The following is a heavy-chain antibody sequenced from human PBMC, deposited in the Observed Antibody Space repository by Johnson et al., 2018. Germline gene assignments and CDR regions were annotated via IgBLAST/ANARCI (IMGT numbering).Heavy chain of an antibody. CDR3: AREAEYSVEYFQY. Sequence: VQLVQSGGRMVRPGGSLRLSCAASGFTFNSYTLHWVRQAPGKGLEWVSSINSKSNYIYYIDSVKGRFTISRDNSKNALYLQMNSLRGEDTAVYYCAREAEYSVEYFQYWGQGTLVTVSS. CDR1: GFTFNSYT. CDR2: INSKSNYI. J-gene: IGHJ1*01. V-gene: IGHV3-21*01. D-gene: IGHD5/OR15-5a*01.